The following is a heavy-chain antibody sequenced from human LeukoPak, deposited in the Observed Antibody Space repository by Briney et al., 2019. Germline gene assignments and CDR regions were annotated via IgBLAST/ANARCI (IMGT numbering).Heavy chain of an antibody. D-gene: IGHD3-10*01. CDR3: ARVRYYGSGAGQYWYFDL. CDR2: IKQNGSEK. J-gene: IGHJ2*01. Sequence: GGSLRLSCAASGFTFSYYWMNWVRQAPGKGLEWVANIKQNGSEKYYVDSVKGRFTISRDNAKNSLYLQMNSLRAEDTAVYYCARVRYYGSGAGQYWYFDLWGRGTLVTVSS. CDR1: GFTFSYYW. V-gene: IGHV3-7*01.